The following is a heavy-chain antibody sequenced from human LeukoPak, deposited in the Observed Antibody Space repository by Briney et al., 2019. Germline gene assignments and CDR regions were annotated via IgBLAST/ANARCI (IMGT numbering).Heavy chain of an antibody. J-gene: IGHJ4*02. D-gene: IGHD5-18*01. Sequence: RESLKISCKASGYSFTSFWIGWVRQMPGRGLEWMGIIYPGDSDTRYSPSFQGQVTISADKSINTAYLQWSSLKASDTAIYYCARRGEAMDPFDYWGQGTLVTVSS. V-gene: IGHV5-51*01. CDR2: IYPGDSDT. CDR1: GYSFTSFW. CDR3: ARRGEAMDPFDY.